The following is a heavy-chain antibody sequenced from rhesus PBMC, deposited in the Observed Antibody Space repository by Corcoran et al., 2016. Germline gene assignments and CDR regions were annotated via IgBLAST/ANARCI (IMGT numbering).Heavy chain of an antibody. D-gene: IGHD6-25*01. CDR3: ARVLQGSGSWNVRYGYLDL. Sequence: VTLKESGPALVKPTQTLTMTCTFSGVSISTNGTGVGWIRPPPGTALEWLASIYWNDSKYYRTSLKSRLTIHNDTPKNQAVLTRTNMDPGHTATYDCARVLQGSGSWNVRYGYLDLWGSGTQSTISS. V-gene: IGHV2-95*01. J-gene: IGHJ2*01. CDR1: GVSISTNGTG. CDR2: IYWNDSK.